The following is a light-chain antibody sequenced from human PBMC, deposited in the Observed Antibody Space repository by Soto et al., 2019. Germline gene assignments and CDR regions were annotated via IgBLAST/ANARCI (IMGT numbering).Light chain of an antibody. V-gene: IGKV1-39*01. CDR3: QQSYSTTWT. CDR2: AAS. Sequence: DIRMTQSPASLSASVGDRVTITCRASQGISTYLNWYQQKPGKAPKLLIYAASSLQSGVPSRFSGSGSETDFTLTISSLQPEHFATYSCQQSYSTTWTFGQGTKVDNK. CDR1: QGISTY. J-gene: IGKJ1*01.